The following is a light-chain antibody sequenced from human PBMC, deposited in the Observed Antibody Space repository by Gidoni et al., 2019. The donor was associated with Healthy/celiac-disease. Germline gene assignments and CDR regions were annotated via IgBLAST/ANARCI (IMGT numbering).Light chain of an antibody. Sequence: EIVLTQSPVTLSLSPGERATLSCRASQGVSSSYLAWYQQKPGQGPRLLIYGASSRATGLPDRFSGSGSGTDFTLTISRLEPEDFAVYYCQQYGSSLWTFGQGTKVEIK. V-gene: IGKV3-20*01. J-gene: IGKJ1*01. CDR3: QQYGSSLWT. CDR1: QGVSSSY. CDR2: GAS.